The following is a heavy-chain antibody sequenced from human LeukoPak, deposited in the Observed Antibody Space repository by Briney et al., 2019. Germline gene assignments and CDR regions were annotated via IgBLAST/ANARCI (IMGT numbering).Heavy chain of an antibody. CDR3: ATRKNYYGSGSYYRPALPYYYYMDV. CDR2: INHSGST. V-gene: IGHV4-34*01. D-gene: IGHD3-10*01. Sequence: SETLSLTCAVYGGSFSGYYWSWIRQPPGKGLEWIGEINHSGSTNYNPSLKSRVTISVDTSKNQFSLKLSSVTAADTAVYYCATRKNYYGSGSYYRPALPYYYYMDVWGKGTTVTVSS. J-gene: IGHJ6*03. CDR1: GGSFSGYY.